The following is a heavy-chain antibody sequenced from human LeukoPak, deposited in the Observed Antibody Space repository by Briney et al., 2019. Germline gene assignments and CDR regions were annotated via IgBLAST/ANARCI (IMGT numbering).Heavy chain of an antibody. CDR2: IYYSGRT. J-gene: IGHJ5*02. CDR1: GGSISSDS. Sequence: AETLSLTCTVSGGSISSDSWSCIRQPPGKGLEWIGYIYYSGRTYYNPSLKSRITISVDTFKNQFSLKLSSVTAADTAVYYCARGFYSPHHWGQGTLVSVSS. D-gene: IGHD4-11*01. V-gene: IGHV4-59*01. CDR3: ARGFYSPHH.